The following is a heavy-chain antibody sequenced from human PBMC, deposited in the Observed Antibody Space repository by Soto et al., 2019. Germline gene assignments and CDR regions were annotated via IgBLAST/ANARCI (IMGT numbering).Heavy chain of an antibody. Sequence: QVQLVESGGGVVQPGKSLRLSCAASGFTFSSYGMHWVRQAPGKGLEWVTVTSYDGSDKYYADSVKGRFTISRDNSKNTLFLQINSLRVEDTAVYYCAKDYSTSQLGITDWDQGTLVTVSS. CDR2: TSYDGSDK. D-gene: IGHD7-27*01. V-gene: IGHV3-30*18. CDR1: GFTFSSYG. CDR3: AKDYSTSQLGITD. J-gene: IGHJ4*02.